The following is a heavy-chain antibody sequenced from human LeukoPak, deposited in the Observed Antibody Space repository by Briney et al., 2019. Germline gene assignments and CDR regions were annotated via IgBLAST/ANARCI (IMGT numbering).Heavy chain of an antibody. CDR2: IYHSGST. CDR3: ARRQWLVRYNWFDP. Sequence: SETLSLTCAVSGGSISSSNWWSWVRPPPGKGLEWIGEIYHSGSTNYNPSLKSRVTISVDKSKNQFSLKLSSVTAADTAVYYCARRQWLVRYNWFDPWGQGTLVTVSS. CDR1: GGSISSSNW. V-gene: IGHV4-4*02. J-gene: IGHJ5*02. D-gene: IGHD6-19*01.